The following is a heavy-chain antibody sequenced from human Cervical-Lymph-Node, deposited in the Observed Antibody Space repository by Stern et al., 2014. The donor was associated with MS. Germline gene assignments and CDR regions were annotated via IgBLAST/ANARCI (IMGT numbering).Heavy chain of an antibody. D-gene: IGHD4-17*01. CDR2: FSPSTNVT. Sequence: QVQLVQSGAEVRKPGASVKISCKTSGHTVTSYSMHWLRQAPGQGLEWIAVFSPSTNVTTLAQKFQGRVTVTWDTSTTTLYLGLSSLRSDDSAVYYCATPLPYALWGQGTLVTVSS. CDR1: GHTVTSYS. V-gene: IGHV1-46*01. CDR3: ATPLPYAL. J-gene: IGHJ4*02.